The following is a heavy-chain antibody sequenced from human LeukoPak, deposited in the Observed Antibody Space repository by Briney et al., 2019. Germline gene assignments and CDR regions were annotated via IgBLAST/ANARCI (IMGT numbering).Heavy chain of an antibody. J-gene: IGHJ4*02. V-gene: IGHV4-59*01. D-gene: IGHD4-11*01. CDR2: IYYSGST. Sequence: PSETLSLTCTVSGGSISSYYWSWIRQPPGKGLEWIGYIYYSGSTNYNPSPKSRVTISVDTSKNQFSLKLSSVTAADTAVYYCARGTVSEFDYWGQGTLVTVSS. CDR3: ARGTVSEFDY. CDR1: GGSISSYY.